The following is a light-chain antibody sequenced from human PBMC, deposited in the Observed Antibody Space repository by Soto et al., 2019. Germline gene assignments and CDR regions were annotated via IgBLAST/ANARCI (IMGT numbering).Light chain of an antibody. CDR3: SSYTSSNTPVV. J-gene: IGLJ2*01. CDR1: SSDVGGYNY. Sequence: QSALTQPASVSGSPGQSITISCTGTSSDVGGYNYVSWYQQHPGKAPKLMIYDVSDRPSGVSNRFSGSKSGNTASLTISGLQAEDEADYYCSSYTSSNTPVVFGGGTKAHRP. CDR2: DVS. V-gene: IGLV2-14*01.